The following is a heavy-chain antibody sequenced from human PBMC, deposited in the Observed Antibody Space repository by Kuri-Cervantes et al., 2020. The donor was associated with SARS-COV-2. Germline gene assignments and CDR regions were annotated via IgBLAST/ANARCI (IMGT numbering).Heavy chain of an antibody. V-gene: IGHV3-30-3*01. CDR1: GFTFSSYA. CDR3: ARDPSGQLGNYYYYYYMDV. J-gene: IGHJ6*03. Sequence: GGSLRLPCAASGFTFSSYAMHWVRQAPGKGLEWVAVISYDGSNKYYADSVKGRFTISRDNSKNTLYLQMNSLRAEDTAVYYCARDPSGQLGNYYYYYYMDVWGKGTTVTVSS. D-gene: IGHD6-13*01. CDR2: ISYDGSNK.